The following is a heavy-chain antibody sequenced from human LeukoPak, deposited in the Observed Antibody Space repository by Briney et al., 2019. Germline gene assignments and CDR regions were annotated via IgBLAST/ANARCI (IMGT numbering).Heavy chain of an antibody. CDR3: ARSSGWKPVDY. V-gene: IGHV4-38-2*02. J-gene: IGHJ4*02. Sequence: SETLSLTCTVSGYSISSGYYWGWIRQPPGKGLEWIGSIYHSGSTYYNPSLKSRVTISVDTSKNQFSLKLSSVTAADTAVYYCARSSGWKPVDYWGQGTLVTVSS. CDR2: IYHSGST. D-gene: IGHD6-19*01. CDR1: GYSISSGYY.